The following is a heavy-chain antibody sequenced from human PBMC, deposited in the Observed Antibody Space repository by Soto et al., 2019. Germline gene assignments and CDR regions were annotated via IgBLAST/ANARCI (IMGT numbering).Heavy chain of an antibody. J-gene: IGHJ4*02. CDR3: ARDSYRRAWYIDY. CDR1: GFTFSDYG. CDR2: IWYDGSDK. D-gene: IGHD6-19*01. V-gene: IGHV3-33*01. Sequence: QVQLVETGGGVVQPGRSLRLSCAASGFTFSDYGIHWVRQAPAKGLEWMAVIWYDGSDKYYADSVKGRFTISRDNFKNTLYLQMNSLRAEDTAVYYCARDSYRRAWYIDYWGQGTLVTVSS.